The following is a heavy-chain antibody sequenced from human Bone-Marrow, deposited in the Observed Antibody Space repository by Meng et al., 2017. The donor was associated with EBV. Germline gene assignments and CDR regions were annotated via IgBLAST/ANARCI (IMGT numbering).Heavy chain of an antibody. J-gene: IGHJ5*02. CDR2: INPGNGNT. V-gene: IGHV1-3*01. CDR3: ARGYYDSSGSYDWFDP. D-gene: IGHD3-22*01. CDR1: AYTFTTYT. Sequence: VRLVQSGAEVKKPGASVKVSCKASAYTFTTYTIHWVRQAPGQRLEWMGWINPGNGNTEYSQKFQGRLTFTRDTSASTAYMELSSLRSEDTAIYYCARGYYDSSGSYDWFDPWGQGTLVTVSS.